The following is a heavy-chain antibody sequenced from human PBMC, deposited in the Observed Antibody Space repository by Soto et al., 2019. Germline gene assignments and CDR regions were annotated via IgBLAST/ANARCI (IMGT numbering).Heavy chain of an antibody. CDR1: GFTFSSYA. D-gene: IGHD3-22*01. CDR2: ISYDGSNK. CDR3: ARDSNPPYYYDSSGLYGWFDP. J-gene: IGHJ5*02. Sequence: QVQLVESGGGVVQPGRSLRLSCAASGFTFSSYAMHWVRQAPGKGLEWVAVISYDGSNKYYADSVKGRFTISRDNSKNTLYLQMNGLRAEDTAVYYCARDSNPPYYYDSSGLYGWFDPWGQGTLVTVSS. V-gene: IGHV3-30-3*01.